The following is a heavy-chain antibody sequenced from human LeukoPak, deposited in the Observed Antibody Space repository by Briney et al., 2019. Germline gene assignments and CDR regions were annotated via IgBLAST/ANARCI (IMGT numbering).Heavy chain of an antibody. CDR2: ISAYNGNT. V-gene: IGHV1-18*01. D-gene: IGHD3-22*01. Sequence: ASVKVSCKASGYTFTSYGISWVRQAPGQGLEWMGWISAYNGNTNYAQKLQGRVTMTTDTSTSTAYMELRSLRSDDTAVYYCARDHPSYYYDSSGYYSTYYYYGMDVWGQGTTVTVSS. CDR3: ARDHPSYYYDSSGYYSTYYYYGMDV. CDR1: GYTFTSYG. J-gene: IGHJ6*02.